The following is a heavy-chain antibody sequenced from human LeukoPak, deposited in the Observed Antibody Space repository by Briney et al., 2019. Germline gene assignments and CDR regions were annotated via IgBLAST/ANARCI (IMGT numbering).Heavy chain of an antibody. D-gene: IGHD6-19*01. CDR1: GFTFSSYS. Sequence: GGSLRLSCAASGFTFSSYSMNWVRQAPGKGLEWVSSISSGSTYMYYADSVKGRFTISRDNSKNTLYLQMNSLRAEDTAVYYCAKDPSSGWGTWFDPWGQGTLVTVSS. CDR3: AKDPSSGWGTWFDP. V-gene: IGHV3-21*04. J-gene: IGHJ5*02. CDR2: ISSGSTYM.